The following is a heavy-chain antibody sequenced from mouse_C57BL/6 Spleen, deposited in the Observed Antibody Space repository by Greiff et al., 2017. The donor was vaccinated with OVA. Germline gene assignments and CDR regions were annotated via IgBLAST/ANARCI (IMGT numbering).Heavy chain of an antibody. CDR2: INPNNGGT. J-gene: IGHJ2*01. Sequence: EVQLQQSGPELVKPGASVKISCKASGYTFTDYYMNWVKQSHGKSLEWIGDINPNNGGTSYNQKFKGKATLTVDKSSSTAYMELRSLTSEDSAVYYCASPPRDYWGQGTTLTVSS. V-gene: IGHV1-26*01. CDR3: ASPPRDY. CDR1: GYTFTDYY.